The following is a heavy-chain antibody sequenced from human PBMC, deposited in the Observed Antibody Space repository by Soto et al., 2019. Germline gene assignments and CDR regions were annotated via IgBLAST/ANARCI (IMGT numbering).Heavy chain of an antibody. D-gene: IGHD1-26*01. Sequence: PGGSLRLSCAASGFAFSNYWMSWVRQAPGKGLQWVAIIQQDGSEKYYVDSVKGRFTISRDNAKNSLYLQMNSLRAEDTAVYYCEKVRRWEDYFDYWRQGNLVNVSS. J-gene: IGHJ4*02. V-gene: IGHV3-7*02. CDR2: IQQDGSEK. CDR1: GFAFSNYW. CDR3: EKVRRWEDYFDY.